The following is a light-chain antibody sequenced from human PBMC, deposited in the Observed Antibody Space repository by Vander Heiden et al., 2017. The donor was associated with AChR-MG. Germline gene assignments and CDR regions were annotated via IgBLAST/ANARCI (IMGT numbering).Light chain of an antibody. J-gene: IGLJ1*01. V-gene: IGLV2-14*03. CDR2: DVS. CDR1: SSDVGGYNY. Sequence: QSALPPPASVSGSPGQSITISCTGTSSDVGGYNYVSWYQQHPGKAPKLMIHDVSNRPSGVSNRFSGSKSGNTASLTISGLQAEDEADYYCSSYTSSSTRVFGTGTKVTVL. CDR3: SSYTSSSTRV.